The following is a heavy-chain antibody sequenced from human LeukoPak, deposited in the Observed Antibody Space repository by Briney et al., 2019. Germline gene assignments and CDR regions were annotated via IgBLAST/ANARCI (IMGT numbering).Heavy chain of an antibody. CDR2: IKHGGSEK. Sequence: GGSLRLSCTASGFTFSNYWMNWVRQAPGKGLEWVANIKHGGSEKYYVDSVKGRFTISRDNSKNTLYLQMNSLRAEDTAVYYCANDGAYYDSNTDAFDIWGQGTMVTVSS. J-gene: IGHJ3*02. CDR1: GFTFSNYW. CDR3: ANDGAYYDSNTDAFDI. D-gene: IGHD3-22*01. V-gene: IGHV3-7*03.